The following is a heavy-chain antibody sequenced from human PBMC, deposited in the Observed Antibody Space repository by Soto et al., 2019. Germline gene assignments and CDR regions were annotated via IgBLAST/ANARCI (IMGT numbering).Heavy chain of an antibody. CDR1: GFTFSSYA. J-gene: IGHJ6*02. V-gene: IGHV3-23*01. CDR3: AKTWYYDSSGYYPDYYYYYGMDV. D-gene: IGHD3-22*01. Sequence: GGSLRLSCAASGFTFSSYAMSWVRQAPGKGLEWVSAISGSGGSTYYADSVKGRFTISRDNSKNTLYLQMNSLRAEDTAVYYCAKTWYYDSSGYYPDYYYYYGMDVWGQGTTVTVSS. CDR2: ISGSGGST.